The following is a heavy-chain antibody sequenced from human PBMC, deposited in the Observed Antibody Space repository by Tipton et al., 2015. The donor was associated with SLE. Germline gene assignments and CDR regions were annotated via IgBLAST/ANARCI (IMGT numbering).Heavy chain of an antibody. V-gene: IGHV4-59*11. Sequence: TLSLTCTVSGGSIRNLYWSWIRQPPGKGLERIAFISDTGRSDYSPSLRSRVTISIDTSKNQFSLKLRSVTTADTAVYYCARESPGDFDSFDAFDIWGQVTMVTVSS. CDR2: ISDTGRS. CDR1: GGSIRNLY. D-gene: IGHD3-9*01. J-gene: IGHJ3*02. CDR3: ARESPGDFDSFDAFDI.